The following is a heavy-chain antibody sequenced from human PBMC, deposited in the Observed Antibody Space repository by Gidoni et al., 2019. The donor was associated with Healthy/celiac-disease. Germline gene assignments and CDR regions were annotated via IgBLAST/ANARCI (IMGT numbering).Heavy chain of an antibody. J-gene: IGHJ2*01. CDR3: ARKASSSGPYWYFDL. Sequence: QVQLQESAPGLVKPSETLSLTCTVSGGSISSYYWSWIRQPPGKGLEWIGYIYYSGSTNYNPSLKSRVTISVDTSKNQFSLKLSSVTAADTAVYYCARKASSSGPYWYFDLWGRGTLVTVSS. CDR2: IYYSGST. V-gene: IGHV4-59*01. CDR1: GGSISSYY. D-gene: IGHD6-13*01.